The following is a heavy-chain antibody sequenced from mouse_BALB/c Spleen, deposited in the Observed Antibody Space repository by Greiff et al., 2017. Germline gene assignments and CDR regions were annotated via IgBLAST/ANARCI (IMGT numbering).Heavy chain of an antibody. V-gene: IGHV6-6*02. Sequence: EVQGVESGGGLVQPGGSMKLSCVASGFTFSNYWMNWVRQSPEKGLEWVAEIRLKSNNYATHYAESVKGRFTISRDDSKSSVYLQMNNLRAEDTGIYYCTRLGYYWGQGTLVTVSA. CDR1: GFTFSNYW. CDR3: TRLGYY. J-gene: IGHJ3*01. D-gene: IGHD2-2*01. CDR2: IRLKSNNYAT.